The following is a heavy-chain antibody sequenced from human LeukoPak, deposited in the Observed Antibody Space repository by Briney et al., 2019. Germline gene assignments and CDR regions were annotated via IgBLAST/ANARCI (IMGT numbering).Heavy chain of an antibody. J-gene: IGHJ4*02. D-gene: IGHD3-10*01. CDR1: GYTFTGYY. CDR3: ARDRLRITMVRGAIGY. CDR2: INPNSGGT. Sequence: ASVKVSCKASGYTFTGYYMHWVRQAPGQGLEWMGRINPNSGGTNYAQKFQGRVTMTRDTSISTAYMELSRLRSDDTAVYYCARDRLRITMVRGAIGYWGQGTLVTVSS. V-gene: IGHV1-2*06.